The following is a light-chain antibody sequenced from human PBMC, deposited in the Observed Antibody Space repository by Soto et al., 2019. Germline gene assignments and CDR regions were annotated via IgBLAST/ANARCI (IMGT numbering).Light chain of an antibody. CDR2: DAS. V-gene: IGKV1-33*01. Sequence: DIQMTQSPLSLSASVGDRVTVTCQASQDISNYLNWYQQKPGKAPKLLIFDASNLETGVPSRFSGSGSGTDFTFTINSLQPEDIATYYCLQYDSLPYTFGQGTKLEIK. CDR3: LQYDSLPYT. J-gene: IGKJ2*01. CDR1: QDISNY.